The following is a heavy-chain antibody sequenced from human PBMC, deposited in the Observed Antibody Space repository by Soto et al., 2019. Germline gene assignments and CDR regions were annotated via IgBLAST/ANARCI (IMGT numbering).Heavy chain of an antibody. CDR3: AREVRDYGSGSYSKTFDY. Sequence: QVQLVQSGAEVKKPGASVKVSCKASGYTFTGYYMHWVRQAPGQGLEWMGWINPNSGGTNYAQKFQGWVTMTRDTSISTAYMELSRLRSDDTAVHYCAREVRDYGSGSYSKTFDYWGQGTLVTVSS. CDR2: INPNSGGT. CDR1: GYTFTGYY. J-gene: IGHJ4*02. V-gene: IGHV1-2*04. D-gene: IGHD3-10*01.